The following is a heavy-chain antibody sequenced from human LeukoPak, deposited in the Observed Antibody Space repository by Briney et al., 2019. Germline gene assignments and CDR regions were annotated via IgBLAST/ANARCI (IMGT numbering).Heavy chain of an antibody. V-gene: IGHV5-51*01. J-gene: IGHJ6*02. CDR2: IYPGDSDT. Sequence: GESLKISCKGSGYSFASYWIGWVRQMPGKGLEWMGIIYPGDSDTRYSPSFQGQVTISADKSISTAYLQWSSLKASDTAMYYCARWRSSASYYYGMDVWGQGTTVTVSS. CDR3: ARWRSSASYYYGMDV. D-gene: IGHD6-13*01. CDR1: GYSFASYW.